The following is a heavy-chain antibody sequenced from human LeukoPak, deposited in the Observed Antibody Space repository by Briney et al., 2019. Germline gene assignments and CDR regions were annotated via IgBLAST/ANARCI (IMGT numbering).Heavy chain of an antibody. CDR2: ISSSGSSI. CDR1: GFTFSSYE. CDR3: ARRGYYDTSGYLFDY. V-gene: IGHV3-48*03. D-gene: IGHD3-22*01. Sequence: PGGSLRLSCAASGFTFSSYEMNWVRQAPGKGLEWVSYISSSGSSIYYVDSVKGRFTTSRDNAKNSLFLQMNSLRAEDTAVYYCARRGYYDTSGYLFDYWGQGTLVTVSS. J-gene: IGHJ4*02.